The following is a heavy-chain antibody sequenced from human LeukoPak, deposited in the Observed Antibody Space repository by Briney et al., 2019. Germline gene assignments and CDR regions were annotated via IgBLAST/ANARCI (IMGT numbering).Heavy chain of an antibody. J-gene: IGHJ4*02. CDR2: IRYDGSNK. V-gene: IGHV3-30*02. Sequence: GGSLRLSCAASGFTLSSYSMHWVRQAPGKGLEWVTFIRYDGSNKFYADSVKGRFTISRDNSKNTLYLQMNSLRAEDTAVYYCAKFAAPLAFYYFDYWGQGTLVTVSS. CDR1: GFTLSSYS. CDR3: AKFAAPLAFYYFDY. D-gene: IGHD6-25*01.